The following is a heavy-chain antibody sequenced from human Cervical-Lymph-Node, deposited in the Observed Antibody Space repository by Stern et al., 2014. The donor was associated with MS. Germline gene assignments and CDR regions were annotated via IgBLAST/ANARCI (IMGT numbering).Heavy chain of an antibody. V-gene: IGHV7-4-1*02. J-gene: IGHJ2*01. Sequence: QVQLVQSGSELKKPGASVKVSCKASGYTFTTFAMNWVRQAPGQGLEWMGWINTNTGNQTYAPGFTGRFVFSLDTSVSTAYLQISSLRANDTAVYYCARGWLGPDWYFDLWGRGTLVTVSS. D-gene: IGHD5-12*01. CDR2: INTNTGNQ. CDR3: ARGWLGPDWYFDL. CDR1: GYTFTTFA.